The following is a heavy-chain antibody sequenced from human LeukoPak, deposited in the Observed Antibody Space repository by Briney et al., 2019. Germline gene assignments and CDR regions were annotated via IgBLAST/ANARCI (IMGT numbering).Heavy chain of an antibody. Sequence: PGGSLRLSCVASGFTFSNHDMHWVRQATGKGLEWVSAIGTAGKTYYADSVKGRFTISRDNSKNTLYLQMNSLRAEDTALYYCAKRIAVAGGNFDYWGQGTLVTVSS. V-gene: IGHV3-13*01. D-gene: IGHD6-13*01. J-gene: IGHJ4*02. CDR1: GFTFSNHD. CDR2: IGTAGKT. CDR3: AKRIAVAGGNFDY.